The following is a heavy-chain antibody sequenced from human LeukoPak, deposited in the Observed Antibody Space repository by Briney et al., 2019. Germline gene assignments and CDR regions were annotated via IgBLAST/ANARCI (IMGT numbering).Heavy chain of an antibody. J-gene: IGHJ6*03. V-gene: IGHV3-23*01. CDR1: GLTFSSYA. CDR2: ISGSGGST. Sequence: GGSLRLSCAASGLTFSSYAMSWVRQAPGKGLEWVSAISGSGGSTYYADSVKGRFTTSRDNSKNTLYLQMNSLRAEDTAVYYCAAARHAPYYYYYMDVWGKGTTVTVSS. D-gene: IGHD6-25*01. CDR3: AAARHAPYYYYYMDV.